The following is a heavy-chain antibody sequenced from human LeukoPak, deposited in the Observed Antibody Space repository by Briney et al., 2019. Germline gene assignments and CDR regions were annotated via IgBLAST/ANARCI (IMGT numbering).Heavy chain of an antibody. CDR2: IYYSGST. CDR3: ASYYSGYFDY. D-gene: IGHD4-11*01. J-gene: IGHJ4*02. CDR1: GFPLSGYW. Sequence: PGGSLRLSCAASGFPLSGYWMGWIRQPPGKGLEWIGNIYYSGSTYYNPSLKSRVTISVDTSKNQFSLKLSSVTAADTAVYYCASYYSGYFDYWGQGTLVTVSS. V-gene: IGHV4-38-2*01.